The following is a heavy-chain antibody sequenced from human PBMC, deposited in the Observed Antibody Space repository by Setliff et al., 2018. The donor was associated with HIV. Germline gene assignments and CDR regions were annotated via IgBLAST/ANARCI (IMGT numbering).Heavy chain of an antibody. V-gene: IGHV1-69*13. J-gene: IGHJ4*02. Sequence: ASVKVSCKASGDSFSSYDISGVRQAPGQGPEWMGRIIPIFVTPNYAQKFQDRVTITADESTSTAYMELSSLRSEDTAVYYCATGQTYYYDSSGYYLYWGQGTLVTVSS. CDR2: IIPIFVTP. CDR1: GDSFSSYD. CDR3: ATGQTYYYDSSGYYLY. D-gene: IGHD3-22*01.